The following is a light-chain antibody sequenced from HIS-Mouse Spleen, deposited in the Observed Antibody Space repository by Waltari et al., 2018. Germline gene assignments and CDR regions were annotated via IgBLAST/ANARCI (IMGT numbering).Light chain of an antibody. CDR3: QQYNSYLT. V-gene: IGKV1-5*03. Sequence: DIQMTQSPSTLSASVGDRVTITCRASQSISSWLDWYQQKPGKAPKILIYKAYSLESGVPSRFSGSGSGTEFTLTISSLQPDDFATYYCQQYNSYLTFGPGTKVDIK. CDR2: KAY. CDR1: QSISSW. J-gene: IGKJ3*01.